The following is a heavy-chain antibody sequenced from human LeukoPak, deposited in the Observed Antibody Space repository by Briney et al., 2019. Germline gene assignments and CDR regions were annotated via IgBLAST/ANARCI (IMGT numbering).Heavy chain of an antibody. J-gene: IGHJ4*02. CDR2: INHNGNVN. CDR3: AKDIRLYADY. V-gene: IGHV3-7*03. Sequence: GGSLRLSCAASGFTFSSYWMNWARQAPGKGLEWVASINHNGNVNYYVDSVKGRFTISRDNAKNTLYLQMSSLRAEDTAVYYCAKDIRLYADYWGQGTLVTVSS. D-gene: IGHD5/OR15-5a*01. CDR1: GFTFSSYW.